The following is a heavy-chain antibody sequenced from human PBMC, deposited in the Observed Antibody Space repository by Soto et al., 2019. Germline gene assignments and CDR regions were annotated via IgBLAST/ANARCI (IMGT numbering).Heavy chain of an antibody. CDR3: ANGGAARTYFDY. D-gene: IGHD6-6*01. CDR1: GFTFTSYA. J-gene: IGHJ4*02. CDR2: ISGSGGST. V-gene: IGHV3-23*01. Sequence: EVQLLESGGGLVQPGGSLSLSCAASGFTFTSYAMSWVRQAPGKGLEWVSAISGSGGSTYYADSVKGRFTISRDNSRNTLYLQMYSLRAEDTAIYYCANGGAARTYFDYWGQGTLVTVSS.